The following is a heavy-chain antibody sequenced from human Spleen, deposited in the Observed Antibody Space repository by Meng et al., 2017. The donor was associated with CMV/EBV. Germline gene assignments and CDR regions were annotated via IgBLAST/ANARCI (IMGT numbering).Heavy chain of an antibody. Sequence: QVQLLQSGAEVKKPGASLKVSCKAAGYTFTGYYIHWVRQAPGHGLEWKGGVTPNSDDKNYAQMFQGRVTITGDTSIRTAYMELNSLTSDDTALYYCARDGYGERSSLDYWGQGTLVTVSS. CDR3: ARDGYGERSSLDY. D-gene: IGHD4-17*01. V-gene: IGHV1-2*02. CDR1: GYTFTGYY. CDR2: VTPNSDDK. J-gene: IGHJ4*02.